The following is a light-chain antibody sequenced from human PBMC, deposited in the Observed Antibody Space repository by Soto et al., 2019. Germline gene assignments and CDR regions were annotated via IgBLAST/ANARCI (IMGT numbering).Light chain of an antibody. CDR1: SGHIRYA. J-gene: IGLJ3*02. V-gene: IGLV4-69*01. CDR3: QTWGAGIVV. Sequence: QSVLTQSPSASASLGASVKLTCTLSSGHIRYAIAWHQQQPEKGPRYLMKLYSDGSHSKGDGIPDRFSGSSSGAERYLIISSLHSEDEADYYCQTWGAGIVVFGGGTQLTVL. CDR2: LYSDGSH.